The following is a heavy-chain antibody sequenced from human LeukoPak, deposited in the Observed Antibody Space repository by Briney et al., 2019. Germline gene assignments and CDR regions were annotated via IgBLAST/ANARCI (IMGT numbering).Heavy chain of an antibody. V-gene: IGHV3-30*04. CDR2: ISYDGSNK. Sequence: GGSLRLSCAASGFTFSSYAMHWVRQAPGKGLEWVAVISYDGSNKYYADSVKGRFTISRDNAKNSLYLQMSSLRAEDTAVYYCVRGRGYRYILWGQGTLVTVSS. D-gene: IGHD5-18*01. CDR1: GFTFSSYA. CDR3: VRGRGYRYIL. J-gene: IGHJ4*02.